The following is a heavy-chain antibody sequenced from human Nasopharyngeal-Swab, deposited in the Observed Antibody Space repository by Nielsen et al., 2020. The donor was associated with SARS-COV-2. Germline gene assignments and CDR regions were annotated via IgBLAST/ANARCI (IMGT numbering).Heavy chain of an antibody. CDR1: GFSFSGHN. V-gene: IGHV3-21*01. CDR2: IRRAGSTTSL. J-gene: IGHJ5*02. CDR3: ARDDYVWGSYRYREYNWFDP. D-gene: IGHD3-16*02. Sequence: GESLKISCVGSGFSFSGHNINWVRQAPGKGLEWVSTIRRAGSTTSLYYADSVKGRFTISRDNAKNSLYLQMNSLRAEDTAVYYCARDDYVWGSYRYREYNWFDPWGQGTLVTVSS.